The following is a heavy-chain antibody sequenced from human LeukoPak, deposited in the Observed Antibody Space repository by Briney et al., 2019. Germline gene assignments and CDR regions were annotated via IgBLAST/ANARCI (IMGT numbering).Heavy chain of an antibody. CDR3: AKDTDYGGNSPFDY. CDR1: GFTFDDYA. CDR2: ISWNSGSI. V-gene: IGHV3-9*01. J-gene: IGHJ4*02. Sequence: QPGGSLRLSCAASGFTFDDYAMRWVRQAPGKGLEWVSGISWNSGSIGYADSVKGRFTISRDNAKNSLYLQMNSLRAEDTALYYCAKDTDYGGNSPFDYWGQGTLVTVSS. D-gene: IGHD4-23*01.